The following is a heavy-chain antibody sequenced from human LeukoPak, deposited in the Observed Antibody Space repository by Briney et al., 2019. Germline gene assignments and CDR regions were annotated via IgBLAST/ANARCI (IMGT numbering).Heavy chain of an antibody. CDR2: ITYDGYYK. CDR3: ARDLSPVVRASPMGY. Sequence: PGGSLRLSCVASGFTFRSHAMSWVRQAPGKGLEWVAPITYDGYYKYYSDSVKGRFTISSDTSKNTLYLQMNSLRAEDTAVYYCARDLSPVVRASPMGYWGQGTPVTVSS. CDR1: GFTFRSHA. J-gene: IGHJ4*02. V-gene: IGHV3-30*03. D-gene: IGHD3-10*01.